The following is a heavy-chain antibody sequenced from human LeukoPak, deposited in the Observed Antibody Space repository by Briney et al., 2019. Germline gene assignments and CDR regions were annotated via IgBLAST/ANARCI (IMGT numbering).Heavy chain of an antibody. V-gene: IGHV4-4*07. CDR2: IYTSGST. CDR1: GSSISSYC. CDR3: ARETRNGIAVAADYYYYGMDV. D-gene: IGHD6-19*01. Sequence: SETLSLTCTVSGSSISSYCWSWIRQPAGKGLEWIGRIYTSGSTNYNPSLKIRVPMSVDTSKNQFSLKLSSVTAADAAVYYCARETRNGIAVAADYYYYGMDVWGQGTTVTVSS. J-gene: IGHJ6*02.